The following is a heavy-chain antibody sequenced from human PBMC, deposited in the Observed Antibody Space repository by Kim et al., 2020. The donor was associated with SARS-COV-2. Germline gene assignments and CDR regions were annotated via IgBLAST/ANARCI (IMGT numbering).Heavy chain of an antibody. J-gene: IGHJ4*02. Sequence: GGSLRLSCTASGFTFGDYAMSWFRQAPGKGLEWVGFIRSKAYGGTTEYAASVKGRFTISRDDSKSIAYLQMNSLKTEDTAVYYCASITMIVVAHHYWGQGTLVTVSS. D-gene: IGHD3-22*01. CDR1: GFTFGDYA. CDR2: IRSKAYGGTT. V-gene: IGHV3-49*03. CDR3: ASITMIVVAHHY.